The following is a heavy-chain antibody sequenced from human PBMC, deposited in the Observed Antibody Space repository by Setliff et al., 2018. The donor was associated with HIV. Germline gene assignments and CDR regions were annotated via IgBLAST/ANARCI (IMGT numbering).Heavy chain of an antibody. D-gene: IGHD2-15*01. CDR3: ARRILRSAFDF. V-gene: IGHV4-34*01. CDR2: VNHSGGT. CDR1: GGSFSTYY. J-gene: IGHJ4*01. Sequence: TSETLSLTCAVYGGSFSTYYWSWIRQSPGKRLEWLGEVNHSGGTNYNTSLKRRLIISSDASKNQFSLRLKSVTAADTAVYFCARRILRSAFDFWGHGTLVTVSS.